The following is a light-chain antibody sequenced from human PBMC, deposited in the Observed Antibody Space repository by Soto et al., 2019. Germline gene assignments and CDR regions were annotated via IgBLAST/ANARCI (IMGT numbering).Light chain of an antibody. J-gene: IGKJ3*01. V-gene: IGKV1-5*01. CDR1: QSISSW. Sequence: IVMTQSRSTLGSFAVVGVTIKCRAIQSISSWLAWYQQKPGKAPKLLIYGASSLESGVPSRFSGSGSGTEFTLTISSLQPDDFATSFCQQYNSYSLRGAFGPGTKVDIK. CDR2: GAS. CDR3: QQYNSYSLRGA.